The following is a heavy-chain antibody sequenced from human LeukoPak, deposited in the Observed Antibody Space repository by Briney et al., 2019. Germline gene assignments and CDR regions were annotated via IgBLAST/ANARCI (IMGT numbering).Heavy chain of an antibody. Sequence: GGSLRLSCAASGFTFSSYAMSWVRQAPGKGLEWVSAISGSGGSTYYTDSVKGRFTISRDNSKNTLYLQMNSLRAEDTAVYYCAKDVDYGGYYFDYWGQGTLVTVSS. D-gene: IGHD4-23*01. J-gene: IGHJ4*02. CDR3: AKDVDYGGYYFDY. CDR1: GFTFSSYA. V-gene: IGHV3-23*01. CDR2: ISGSGGST.